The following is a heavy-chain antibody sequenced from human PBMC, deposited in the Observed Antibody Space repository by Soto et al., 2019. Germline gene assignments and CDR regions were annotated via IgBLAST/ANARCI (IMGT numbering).Heavy chain of an antibody. CDR2: ISYDGSNK. V-gene: IGHV3-30-3*01. J-gene: IGHJ6*02. D-gene: IGHD1-26*01. Sequence: QVQLVESGGGVVQPGRSLRLSCAASGFTFSSYAMHWVRQAPGKGLEWVAVISYDGSNKYYADSVKGRFNISRDNSKNTLYLQMNSLRAEDTAVYYCARDGTGWGQGTTVTVSS. CDR1: GFTFSSYA. CDR3: ARDGTG.